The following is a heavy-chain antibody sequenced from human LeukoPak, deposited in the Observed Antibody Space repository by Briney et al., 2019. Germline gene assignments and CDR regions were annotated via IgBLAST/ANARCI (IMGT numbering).Heavy chain of an antibody. J-gene: IGHJ5*02. D-gene: IGHD3-10*01. CDR1: GFTLGDYV. CDR3: IRGYYYGSGTPVWFDP. V-gene: IGHV3-49*04. CDR2: IRSKAYGGTT. Sequence: GGSLRLSCGASGFTLGDYVIIWVRQAPGKGLEWVGFIRSKAYGGTTEYAASVKGRFTISRDDSKSIAYLQINILKTEDTAVYYCIRGYYYGSGTPVWFDPWGQGTLVTVSS.